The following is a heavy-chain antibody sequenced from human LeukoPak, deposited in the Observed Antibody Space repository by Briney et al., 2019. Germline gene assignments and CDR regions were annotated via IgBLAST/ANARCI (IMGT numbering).Heavy chain of an antibody. Sequence: PGGALRLSCAASGFTFSTYDMNWVRQARGKGLEWVSSISTTSRYIYYADPVRGRFTISRDNARNSLYLQMNSLRAEDTALYYCARMHCTGGGGCSIRMGASHIWGQGTMVTVSS. D-gene: IGHD2-8*02. CDR3: ARMHCTGGGGCSIRMGASHI. CDR2: ISTTSRYI. J-gene: IGHJ3*02. CDR1: GFTFSTYD. V-gene: IGHV3-21*01.